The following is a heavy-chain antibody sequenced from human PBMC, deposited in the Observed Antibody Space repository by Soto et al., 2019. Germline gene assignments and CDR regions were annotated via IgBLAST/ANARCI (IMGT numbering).Heavy chain of an antibody. V-gene: IGHV1-8*01. J-gene: IGHJ5*02. D-gene: IGHD3-10*01. CDR2: MNPNSGNT. CDR1: GYTFTSYD. CDR3: AREDRWFGELLDPNNNSSDP. Sequence: ASVKVSCKASGYTFTSYDINWVRQATGQGLEWMGWMNPNSGNTGYAQKFQGRVTMTRNTSISTAYMELSSLRSEDTAVYYCAREDRWFGELLDPNNNSSDPWGQGTLVTLSS.